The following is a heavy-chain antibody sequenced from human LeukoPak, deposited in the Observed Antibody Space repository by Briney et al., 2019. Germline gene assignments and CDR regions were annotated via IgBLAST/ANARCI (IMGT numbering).Heavy chain of an antibody. CDR2: IYYSGST. J-gene: IGHJ3*02. D-gene: IGHD2-2*02. CDR3: ARRAIVVVPAAIGAGAFDI. V-gene: IGHV4-39*01. Sequence: PSETLSLTCTVSGGSISSSSYYRSWIRQPPGKGLEWIGSIYYSGSTYYNPSLKSRVTISVDTSKNQFSLKLSSVTAADTAVYYCARRAIVVVPAAIGAGAFDIWGQGTMVTVSS. CDR1: GGSISSSSYY.